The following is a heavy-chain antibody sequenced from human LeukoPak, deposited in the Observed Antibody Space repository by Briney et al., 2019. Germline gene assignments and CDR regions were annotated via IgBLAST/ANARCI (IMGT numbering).Heavy chain of an antibody. CDR3: AKDPTDFDSSGQTYFDY. J-gene: IGHJ4*02. CDR2: ISGSGDST. D-gene: IGHD3-22*01. CDR1: GFTLRSYV. V-gene: IGHV3-23*01. Sequence: GGSLRLSCVASGFTLRSYVMNWVRQTPEKGLEWVSSISGSGDSTFYADSVQGRFTISRDNSKNTLYLQMNSLRAEDTAVYYCAKDPTDFDSSGQTYFDYWGQGTLVTVSS.